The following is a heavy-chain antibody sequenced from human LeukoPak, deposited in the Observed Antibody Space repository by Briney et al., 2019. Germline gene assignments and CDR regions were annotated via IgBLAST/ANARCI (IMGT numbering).Heavy chain of an antibody. V-gene: IGHV4-59*01. J-gene: IGHJ4*02. Sequence: SETLSLTCTVSGGSISSYYWSWIRQPPGKGLGWIGYIYYSGSTNYNPSLKSRVTISVDTSKNQFSLKLSSVTAADTAVYYCARGGYAEESFDYWGQGTLVTVSS. D-gene: IGHD5-18*01. CDR1: GGSISSYY. CDR3: ARGGYAEESFDY. CDR2: IYYSGST.